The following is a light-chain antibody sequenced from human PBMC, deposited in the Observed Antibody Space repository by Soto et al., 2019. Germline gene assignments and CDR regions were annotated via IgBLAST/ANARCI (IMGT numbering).Light chain of an antibody. CDR1: QSVSSSY. Sequence: EIVLTQSPGTLSLSPGERAILSCRASQSVSSSYLTWYQQKPGQAPRLLIYGASSRATDVPDRFSGSGSGTDFALTISRLEPEDFAVYYCQQYGSSPRTFGQGTKVEI. V-gene: IGKV3-20*01. CDR2: GAS. J-gene: IGKJ1*01. CDR3: QQYGSSPRT.